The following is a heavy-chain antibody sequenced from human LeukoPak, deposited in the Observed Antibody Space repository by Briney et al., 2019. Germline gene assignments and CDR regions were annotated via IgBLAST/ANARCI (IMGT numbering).Heavy chain of an antibody. CDR2: INPNSGGT. Sequence: GSSVKVSCKASGYTFTGCYMHWVRQAPGQGLEWMGWINPNSGGTNYAQKFQGRVTMTRDTSISTAYMELSRLRSDDTAVYYCARDPRITMIVGDAFGIWGQGTMVTVSS. CDR1: GYTFTGCY. CDR3: ARDPRITMIVGDAFGI. D-gene: IGHD3-22*01. V-gene: IGHV1-2*02. J-gene: IGHJ3*02.